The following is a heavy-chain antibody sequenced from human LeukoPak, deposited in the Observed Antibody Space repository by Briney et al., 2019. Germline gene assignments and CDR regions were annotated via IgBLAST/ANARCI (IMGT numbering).Heavy chain of an antibody. V-gene: IGHV4-59*10. D-gene: IGHD1-26*01. CDR3: ARYGVGALFDY. CDR1: GGSFSDYN. J-gene: IGHJ4*02. CDR2: IYTSGST. Sequence: SETLSVTCAVYGGSFSDYNWTWIRQPPGKGLEWIGRIYTSGSTNYNPSLKSRVTMSVDTSKNQFSLKLSSVTAADTAVYYCARYGVGALFDYWGQGTLVTVSS.